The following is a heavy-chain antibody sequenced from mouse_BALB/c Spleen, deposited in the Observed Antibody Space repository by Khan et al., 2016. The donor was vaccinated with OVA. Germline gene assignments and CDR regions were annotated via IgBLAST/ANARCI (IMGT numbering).Heavy chain of an antibody. CDR1: GYTFTSFW. CDR2: IDPSDNKT. CDR3: ARGGYGTSFAF. Sequence: VQLQQSEAELVRPGASVKLSCKASGYTFTSFWMNWVKLRPGQSLEWIGMIDPSDNKTHYNQMFKDKATLTVDKSSNTAYMQLSSLTSEDSAVYFCARGGYGTSFAFWGQGTLVTVSP. D-gene: IGHD2-1*01. V-gene: IGHV1-61*01. J-gene: IGHJ3*01.